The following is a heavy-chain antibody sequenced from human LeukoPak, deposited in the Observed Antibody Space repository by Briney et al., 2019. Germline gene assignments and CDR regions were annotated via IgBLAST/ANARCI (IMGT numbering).Heavy chain of an antibody. CDR3: TGANSDYYGMDV. D-gene: IGHD4/OR15-4a*01. V-gene: IGHV3-73*01. Sequence: GGSLRLSCAASGFTFSGSAIHWVRQASGKGLEWVGRIRSKANSYATAYGVSGEGRFTFSRDDSKNTAYLQMNSLKSEDTAVYYCTGANSDYYGMDVWGQGTTVTVS. CDR2: IRSKANSYAT. CDR1: GFTFSGSA. J-gene: IGHJ6*02.